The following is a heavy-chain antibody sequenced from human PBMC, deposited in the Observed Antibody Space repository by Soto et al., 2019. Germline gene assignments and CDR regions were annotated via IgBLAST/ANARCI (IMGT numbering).Heavy chain of an antibody. J-gene: IGHJ4*02. CDR1: GFTCSSYG. Sequence: GXSLRPSCPASGFTCSSYGMHCVRQALGKGLEWVAVIWYDGSNKYYADSVTGRFTISRDKSKNTLYLQMNSLRAEDTAVYYCAREAGTNGVIDYWGQGTLVTVSS. D-gene: IGHD1-7*01. V-gene: IGHV3-33*01. CDR3: AREAGTNGVIDY. CDR2: IWYDGSNK.